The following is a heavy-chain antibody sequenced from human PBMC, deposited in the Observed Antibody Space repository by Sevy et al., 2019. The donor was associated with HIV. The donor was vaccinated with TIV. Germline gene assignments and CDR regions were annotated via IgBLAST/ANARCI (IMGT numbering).Heavy chain of an antibody. D-gene: IGHD6-19*01. CDR2: MHYSGST. CDR3: ASPSRYSSGWQFDY. Sequence: SETLSLTCTVSGGSISSSSYYWGWIRQPPGKGLEWIGSMHYSGSTYHNPSLKSRATISEGTYKNQFSLKLSSVTAADTAVYYCASPSRYSSGWQFDYWGQRTLVTVSS. J-gene: IGHJ4*02. CDR1: GGSISSSSYY. V-gene: IGHV4-39*01.